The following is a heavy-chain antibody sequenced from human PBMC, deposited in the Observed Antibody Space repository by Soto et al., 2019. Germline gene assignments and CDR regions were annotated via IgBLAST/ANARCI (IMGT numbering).Heavy chain of an antibody. CDR2: IYPGGVNI. CDR3: ARDQSWPDRVWWFDP. J-gene: IGHJ5*02. D-gene: IGHD3-16*01. CDR1: GYSFTSHY. V-gene: IGHV1-46*03. Sequence: QVQLVQSGAEVKKPGASVKVSCKAIGYSFTSHYMHWVRQAPGQGLEWMGTIYPGGVNIGYAKKFKGRFTXPXAXSXSAVYMELNSLTSEDTAVYYCARDQSWPDRVWWFDPWGQGTLGTVSS.